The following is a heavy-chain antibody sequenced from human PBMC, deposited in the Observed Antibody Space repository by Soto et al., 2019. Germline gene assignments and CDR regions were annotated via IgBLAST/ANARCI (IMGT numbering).Heavy chain of an antibody. D-gene: IGHD6-13*01. V-gene: IGHV1-18*04. CDR3: ARDPGSTTTCRICYYYGLDV. Sequence: QVQLVQSGAEVRESGASVRVSCKASGYTFNDYGISWVRQAPGQGLEWMGWISGYNGITRYAQKFQGRLTLTTDAATGTAYMELRSLNSDDTAVYYCARDPGSTTTCRICYYYGLDVWGQGTTVTVSS. CDR2: ISGYNGIT. J-gene: IGHJ6*02. CDR1: GYTFNDYG.